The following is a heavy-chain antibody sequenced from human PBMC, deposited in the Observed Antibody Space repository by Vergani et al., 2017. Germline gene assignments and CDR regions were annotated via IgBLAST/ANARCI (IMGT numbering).Heavy chain of an antibody. V-gene: IGHV4-61*02. CDR1: GGSLSSGSYY. D-gene: IGHD3-3*01. Sequence: QVQLPESGPGLVKPSQTLSLTCTVSGGSLSSGSYYWSWIRQPAGKGLEWIGRIYTSGSTHYNPSLKSRVTISVDTSKNQFSLRLSSVTVADTAVYYCAREGSSYYDFWSGYHSYYYYMDVWGKGTTVTVSS. CDR2: IYTSGST. CDR3: AREGSSYYDFWSGYHSYYYYMDV. J-gene: IGHJ6*03.